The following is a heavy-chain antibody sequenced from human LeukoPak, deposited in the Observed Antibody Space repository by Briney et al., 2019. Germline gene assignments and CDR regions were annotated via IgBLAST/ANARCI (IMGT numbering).Heavy chain of an antibody. V-gene: IGHV4-34*01. D-gene: IGHD5-12*01. CDR3: ARGRSSGYDY. J-gene: IGHJ4*02. CDR2: INHSGST. Sequence: SETLSLTCAVYGGSFSGYYWSWIRQPPGKGLEWIGEINHSGSTNYNPSLKSRVTISVDTSKNQFSLKLSSVTAADTAVYHCARGRSSGYDYWGQGTLVTVSS. CDR1: GGSFSGYY.